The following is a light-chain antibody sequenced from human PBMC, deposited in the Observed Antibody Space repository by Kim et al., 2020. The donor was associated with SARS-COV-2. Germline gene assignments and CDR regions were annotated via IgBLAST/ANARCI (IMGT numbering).Light chain of an antibody. CDR1: SLRSYY. J-gene: IGLJ2*01. CDR3: NSRDSNDNVV. V-gene: IGLV3-19*01. CDR2: GKN. Sequence: VAWGQTVRITCQGDSLRSYYANWYQQKPGQAPILVIYGKNNRPSGIPDRFSGSSSGNTASLTITGTQAGDEADYYCNSRDSNDNVVFGGGTKLTVL.